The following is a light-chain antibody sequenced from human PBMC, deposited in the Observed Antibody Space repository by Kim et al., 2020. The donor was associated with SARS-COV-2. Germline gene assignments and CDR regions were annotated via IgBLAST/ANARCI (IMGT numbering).Light chain of an antibody. CDR2: EVS. J-gene: IGLJ1*01. CDR3: SSYTSSSLYV. Sequence: GQSVTIASTGTSSDVGSYNRVSWYQQPQGTAPRLMIYEVSNRPSGVPDRFSGSKSGNTASLTISGLQAEDEADYYCSSYTSSSLYVFGTGTKVTVL. CDR1: SSDVGSYNR. V-gene: IGLV2-18*02.